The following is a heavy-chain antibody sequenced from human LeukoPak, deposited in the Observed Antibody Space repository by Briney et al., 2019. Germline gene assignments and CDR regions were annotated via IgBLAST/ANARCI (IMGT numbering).Heavy chain of an antibody. CDR1: GGSINNYY. J-gene: IGHJ4*02. CDR2: IYYSGST. CDR3: ARGSYYGDYLDY. D-gene: IGHD2-21*02. V-gene: IGHV4-59*08. Sequence: SETLSLTCTVSGGSINNYYWSWIRQPPGKGLEWIGYIYYSGSTSYNPSLKSRVTISVDTSKDQFSLKLNSVTAADTAVYYCARGSYYGDYLDYWGQGTLVTVSS.